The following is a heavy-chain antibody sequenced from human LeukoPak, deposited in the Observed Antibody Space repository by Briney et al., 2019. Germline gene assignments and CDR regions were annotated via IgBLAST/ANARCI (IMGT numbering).Heavy chain of an antibody. CDR3: AKSLQWLVREVVY. V-gene: IGHV3-23*01. CDR1: GFTFTSHA. CDR2: ISNSGGRT. Sequence: PGGSLRLSCAASGFTFTSHAMSWVRQAPGKGLEWVSAISNSGGRTYYADSVKGRFTISRDNSKNTLYLQMNSLRAEDTAVYYCAKSLQWLVREVVYWGQGTLVTVSS. D-gene: IGHD6-19*01. J-gene: IGHJ4*02.